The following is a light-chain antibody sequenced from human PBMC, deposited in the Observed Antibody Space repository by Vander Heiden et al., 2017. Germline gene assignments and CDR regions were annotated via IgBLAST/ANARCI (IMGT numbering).Light chain of an antibody. CDR3: QQYHTYPYT. CDR2: KAS. V-gene: IGKV1-5*03. J-gene: IGKJ2*01. Sequence: DIQMTQSPSTLSASVRDRVTITCRASQSMGRWLAWFQQKPGKAPKLLIYKASSLQSGVPSRFSGSGSGTEFTLTITSLQPDDFTTYFCQQYHTYPYTFGQGTKLEIK. CDR1: QSMGRW.